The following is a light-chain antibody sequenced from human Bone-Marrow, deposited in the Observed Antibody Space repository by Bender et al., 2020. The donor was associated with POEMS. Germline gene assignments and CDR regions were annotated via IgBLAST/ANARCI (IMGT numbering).Light chain of an antibody. CDR1: SSNMGAGYG. CDR3: QSYDISLSGWV. J-gene: IGLJ3*02. V-gene: IGLV1-40*01. Sequence: QSVLTQPPSVSGAPGQTVTISCTGTSSNMGAGYGVNWYQQLPGTAPKLLIYNNENRPSGVPDRISGSKSGTSASLAITGLQAEDEGDYCCQSYDISLSGWVFGGGTKLRAL. CDR2: NNE.